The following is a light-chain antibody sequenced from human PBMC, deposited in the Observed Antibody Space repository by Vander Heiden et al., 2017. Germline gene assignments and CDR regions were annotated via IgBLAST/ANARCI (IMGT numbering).Light chain of an antibody. CDR1: SSDVGGYKY. Sequence: QSALTQPASVSGSPWQSTTIPCTGTSSDVGGYKYVSWYQQHPGKAPKLMIFDVNNRPSGVSNRFSGSKSGNTASLTISGLQAEDEAEYYCSSYARSNTVIFGGGTKLTVL. V-gene: IGLV2-14*01. J-gene: IGLJ2*01. CDR2: DVN. CDR3: SSYARSNTVI.